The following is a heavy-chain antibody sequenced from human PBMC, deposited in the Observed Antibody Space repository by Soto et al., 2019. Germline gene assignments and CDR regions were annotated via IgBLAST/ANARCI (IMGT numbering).Heavy chain of an antibody. CDR3: VRGRSDSLMDV. CDR2: ISSTSSTM. Sequence: GSLRLSCAAAGVTLSSYSMSWVRQAPRRGLEWVSYISSTSSTMYYADSVKGRVTISRDNAKNSLYLQMYSLSDEDTAVYYCVRGRSDSLMDVWGQGTTVTVSS. V-gene: IGHV3-48*02. D-gene: IGHD2-21*01. J-gene: IGHJ6*02. CDR1: GVTLSSYS.